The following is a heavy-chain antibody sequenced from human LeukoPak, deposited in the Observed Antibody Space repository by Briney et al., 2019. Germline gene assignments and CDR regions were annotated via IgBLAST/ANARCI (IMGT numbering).Heavy chain of an antibody. Sequence: ASVKVSCKASGYTFTGYYMHWVRQAPGKGLEWMGGFDPEDGETIYAQKFQGRVTMTEDTSTDTAYMELSSLRSEDTAVYYCATRDYVWGSYRYWGQGTLVTVSS. CDR2: FDPEDGET. V-gene: IGHV1-24*01. J-gene: IGHJ4*02. CDR3: ATRDYVWGSYRY. D-gene: IGHD3-16*02. CDR1: GYTFTGYY.